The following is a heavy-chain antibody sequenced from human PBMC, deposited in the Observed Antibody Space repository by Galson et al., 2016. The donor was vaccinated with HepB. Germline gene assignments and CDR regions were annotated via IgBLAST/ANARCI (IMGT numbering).Heavy chain of an antibody. Sequence: SLRLSCAASGFTFSYYAMSWVRQAPGKGLEWVSAISGSGGSTYYAASGKGRFTISRDNSKNTLYLQMNSLRAEDTAVYYCAKARPITMIVVLGEADFDYWGQGTLVTVSS. CDR3: AKARPITMIVVLGEADFDY. D-gene: IGHD3-22*01. CDR1: GFTFSYYA. CDR2: ISGSGGST. J-gene: IGHJ4*02. V-gene: IGHV3-23*01.